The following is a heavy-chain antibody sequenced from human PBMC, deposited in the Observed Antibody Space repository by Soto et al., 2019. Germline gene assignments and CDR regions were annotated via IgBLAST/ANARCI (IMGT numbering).Heavy chain of an antibody. CDR1: GFTFSSYA. CDR2: ISGSGGAT. V-gene: IGHV3-23*01. D-gene: IGHD3-22*01. Sequence: GGSLRLSCAASGFTFSSYAMSWVRQAPGKGLEWVSAISGSGGATYYADSVKGRFTISRDNSKNTLYLQMNSLRAEDTAVYYCAKERGEYYDSSGYYYWGQGTLVTVSS. CDR3: AKERGEYYDSSGYYY. J-gene: IGHJ4*02.